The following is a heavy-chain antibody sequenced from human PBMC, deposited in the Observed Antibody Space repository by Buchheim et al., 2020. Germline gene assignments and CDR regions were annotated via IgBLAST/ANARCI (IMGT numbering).Heavy chain of an antibody. V-gene: IGHV1-46*01. CDR3: ARDSGGYKPYYYYMDV. Sequence: QVQLVQSGAEVKKPGASVNVSCKASGYTFTSYYMHWVRQAPGQGLEWMGIINPSGGSISYAQKFQGRVTMTRDKPTSPVYMELSSLRSEDTAVYYCARDSGGYKPYYYYMDVWGKGTT. D-gene: IGHD2-15*01. J-gene: IGHJ6*03. CDR1: GYTFTSYY. CDR2: INPSGGSI.